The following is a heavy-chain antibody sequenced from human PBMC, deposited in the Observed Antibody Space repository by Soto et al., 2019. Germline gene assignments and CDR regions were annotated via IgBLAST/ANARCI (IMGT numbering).Heavy chain of an antibody. CDR2: IYYSGST. CDR1: GGSISSSSYY. CDR3: ATSTYDFWSGYYTTWFDP. V-gene: IGHV4-39*01. D-gene: IGHD3-3*01. J-gene: IGHJ5*02. Sequence: SETLSLTCTVSGGSISSSSYYWGWIRQPPGKGLEWIGSIYYSGSTYYNPSLKSRVTISVDTSKNQFSLKLSSVTAADTAVYYCATSTYDFWSGYYTTWFDPWGQGTLVTVSS.